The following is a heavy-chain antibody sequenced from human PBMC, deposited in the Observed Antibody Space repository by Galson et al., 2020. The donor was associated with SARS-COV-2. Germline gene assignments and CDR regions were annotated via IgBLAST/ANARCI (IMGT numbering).Heavy chain of an antibody. CDR3: ARGTVATISHYYYYGMDV. V-gene: IGHV3-13*01. CDR2: IGTAGDT. Sequence: QAGGSLRLSCAASGFTFSSYDMHWVRQATGKGLEWVSAIGTAGDTYYPGSVKGRFTISRENAKNSLYLQMNSLRAGDTAVYYCARGTVATISHYYYYGMDVWGQGTTVTVSS. CDR1: GFTFSSYD. D-gene: IGHD5-12*01. J-gene: IGHJ6*02.